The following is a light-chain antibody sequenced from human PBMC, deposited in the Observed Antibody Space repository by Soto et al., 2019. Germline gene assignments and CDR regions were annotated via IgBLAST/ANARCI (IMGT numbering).Light chain of an antibody. V-gene: IGKV3-11*01. CDR3: QQRSNWWT. CDR1: QSVSSY. CDR2: DAS. Sequence: EIVLTQSPATLSLSPGERATLSCRASQSVSSYLAWYQQKPGQAPRLLIYDASNMATGIPARFSGSGSGTVFTFTIISLEPEDFAVYYCQQRSNWWTFGQGTKAEIK. J-gene: IGKJ1*01.